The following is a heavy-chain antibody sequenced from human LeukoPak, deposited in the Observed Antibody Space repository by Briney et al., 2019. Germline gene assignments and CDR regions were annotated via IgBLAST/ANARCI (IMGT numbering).Heavy chain of an antibody. Sequence: GGSLRLSCAASGFTFSGYWMHWVRQAPGKGLVWVSHINSDESSTSYADSVKGRFTISRDNAKNTLYLGMNSLRAEDTAVYYCARGSSGGTFGYWGQGTLVTVSS. CDR3: ARGSSGGTFGY. V-gene: IGHV3-74*01. CDR1: GFTFSGYW. D-gene: IGHD3-3*02. J-gene: IGHJ4*02. CDR2: INSDESST.